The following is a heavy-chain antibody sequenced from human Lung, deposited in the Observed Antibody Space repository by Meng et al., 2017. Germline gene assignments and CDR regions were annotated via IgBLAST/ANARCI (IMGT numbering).Heavy chain of an antibody. V-gene: IGHV4-34*02. Sequence: QVGAGLLKPSEPLSLTCAVNGGSFSGYYWSWIRQPPGKGLEWIGEIIDSGSTNYNPSLKSRVTISVDTSKNQFSLRVTSVTAADRAVYYCVRRTYSSGWYFDYWGQGTLVTVSS. D-gene: IGHD6-19*01. J-gene: IGHJ4*02. CDR3: VRRTYSSGWYFDY. CDR1: GGSFSGYY. CDR2: IIDSGST.